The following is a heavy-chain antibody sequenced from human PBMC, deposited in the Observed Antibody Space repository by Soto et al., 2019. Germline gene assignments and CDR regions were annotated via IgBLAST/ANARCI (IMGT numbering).Heavy chain of an antibody. CDR3: ARDKITGLFDY. CDR2: INHSGST. Sequence: PSETLSLTCAVYGGSFSGYYWRSWVRQPPGTGLEWIGEINHSGSTNYNPSLKSRVTISVDTSKNQFSLKLTSVTAADTAVYYCARDKITGLFDYWGQGTLVTVSS. J-gene: IGHJ4*02. CDR1: GGSFSGYY. D-gene: IGHD2-8*02. V-gene: IGHV4-34*01.